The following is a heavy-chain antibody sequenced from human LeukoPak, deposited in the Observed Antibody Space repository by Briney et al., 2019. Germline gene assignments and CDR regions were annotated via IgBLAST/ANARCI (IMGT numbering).Heavy chain of an antibody. CDR3: ARALGDHSSGPLAFDI. J-gene: IGHJ3*02. D-gene: IGHD3-22*01. CDR1: GGSISSGGYY. CDR2: IYYSGST. V-gene: IGHV4-31*03. Sequence: SETLSLTCTVSGGSISSGGYYWSWIRQHPGKGLEWIGYIYYSGSTYYNPSLKSRVTISVDTSKNQFSLKLSSVTAADTAVYYCARALGDHSSGPLAFDIWGQGTVVTVSS.